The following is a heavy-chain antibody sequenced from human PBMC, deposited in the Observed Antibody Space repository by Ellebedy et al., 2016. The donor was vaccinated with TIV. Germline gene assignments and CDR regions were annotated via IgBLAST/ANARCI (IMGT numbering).Heavy chain of an antibody. V-gene: IGHV1-46*01. CDR1: GLTFTNYY. CDR3: AKIGHYYYTSDYRDDVFDV. D-gene: IGHD3-22*01. Sequence: ASVNVSCKPSGLTFTNYYMQWVRQAPGQGLEWMGMINLSGGTPTYAQKFQGRVTVTRDTSTSTAYMELSSLRSEETAVYYCAKIGHYYYTSDYRDDVFDVWGQGTMVSVSS. CDR2: INLSGGTP. J-gene: IGHJ3*01.